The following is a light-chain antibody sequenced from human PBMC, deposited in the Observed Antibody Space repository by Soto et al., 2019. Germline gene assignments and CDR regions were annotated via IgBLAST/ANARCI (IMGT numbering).Light chain of an antibody. CDR1: QNFGSY. J-gene: IGKJ5*01. Sequence: DIQMTQSPSSLSASVGDRVTITCRASQNFGSYLNWYQQKPGKAPKLLIYGAFNLQSGVPSRFSGSGSGTDFTLTISSLQSEDFAVYYCQQYNTWPPIIFGQGTRLEIK. CDR2: GAF. CDR3: QQYNTWPPII. V-gene: IGKV1-39*01.